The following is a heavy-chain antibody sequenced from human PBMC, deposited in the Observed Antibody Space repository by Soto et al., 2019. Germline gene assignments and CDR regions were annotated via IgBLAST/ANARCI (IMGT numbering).Heavy chain of an antibody. D-gene: IGHD2-15*01. J-gene: IGHJ5*02. CDR2: VRGDNGHT. CDR1: GYTFTTHG. Sequence: QVQLVQSGAEVKKPGASVKVSCKASGYTFTTHGISWVRQVPGQGLEWMGWVRGDNGHTNYAQSLQGRVTMTTDTSTNTAYMEQRSLRSDYTPMYYCARDLGYCRSGTCSREWFDPWGQGTLVTVSS. V-gene: IGHV1-18*01. CDR3: ARDLGYCRSGTCSREWFDP.